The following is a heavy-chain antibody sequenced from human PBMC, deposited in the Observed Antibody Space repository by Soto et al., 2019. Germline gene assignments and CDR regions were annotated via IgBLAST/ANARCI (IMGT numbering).Heavy chain of an antibody. CDR2: IKSKTDGGTT. Sequence: PGGSLRLSCAASGFTFSNAWMSWVRQAPGKGLEWVGRIKSKTDGGTTDYAAPVKGRFTISRDDSKNTLYLQMNSLKTEDTAVYYCTKDIGQYCSRTSCPDYWGQGTLVTVSS. CDR3: TKDIGQYCSRTSCPDY. CDR1: GFTFSNAW. D-gene: IGHD2-2*01. J-gene: IGHJ4*02. V-gene: IGHV3-15*01.